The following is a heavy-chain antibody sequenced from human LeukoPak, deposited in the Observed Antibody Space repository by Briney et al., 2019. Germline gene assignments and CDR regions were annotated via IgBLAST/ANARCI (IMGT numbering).Heavy chain of an antibody. J-gene: IGHJ4*02. CDR1: GGSFSGYY. Sequence: PSETLSLTCAVYGGSFSGYYWSWIRQPPGKGLEWIGEINHRGSTNHNPSLKSRVTISVDTSKNQFSLKLSSVTAADTAVYYCAREGYYYDTSGYHYTRYWGQGTLVTVSS. CDR3: AREGYYYDTSGYHYTRY. D-gene: IGHD3-22*01. CDR2: INHRGST. V-gene: IGHV4-34*01.